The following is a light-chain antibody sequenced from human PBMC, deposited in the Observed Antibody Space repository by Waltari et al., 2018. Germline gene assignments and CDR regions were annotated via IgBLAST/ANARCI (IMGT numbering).Light chain of an antibody. Sequence: EIVLTQSPATLSLSPGERATLSCRASQSVSSRLAWYQQKPGQAPRLLIYGASSRATGIPDRFSGSESGTDFTLTISSLEPEDFAVYYCQQYNNWPLTFGGGTKVEIK. CDR1: QSVSSR. CDR2: GAS. CDR3: QQYNNWPLT. V-gene: IGKV3-15*01. J-gene: IGKJ4*01.